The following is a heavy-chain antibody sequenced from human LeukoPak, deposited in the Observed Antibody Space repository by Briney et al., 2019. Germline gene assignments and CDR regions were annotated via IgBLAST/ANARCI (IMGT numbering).Heavy chain of an antibody. J-gene: IGHJ3*02. Sequence: GGSLRLSCAASGFIFREYAMTWVRQAPGKGLEWVSSITASDYTTYADSVKGRFTISRGNSKNTLYLQMDSLGGDDTALYHCARDPNGDYIGAFDNWGQGTMVTVSS. V-gene: IGHV3-23*01. CDR1: GFIFREYA. CDR2: ITASDYTT. CDR3: ARDPNGDYIGAFDN. D-gene: IGHD4-17*01.